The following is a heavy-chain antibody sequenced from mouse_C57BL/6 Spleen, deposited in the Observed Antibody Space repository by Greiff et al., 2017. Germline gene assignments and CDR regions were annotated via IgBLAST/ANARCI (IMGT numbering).Heavy chain of an antibody. V-gene: IGHV1-53*01. J-gene: IGHJ3*01. Sequence: QVQLQQPGTELVKPGASVKLSCKASGYTFTSYWMHWVKQRPGQGLEWIGNINPSNGGTNYNEKFKSKATLTVDKSSSTAYMQLSSLTSEDSAVYYGARSGTAQAGFAYWGQGTLVTVSA. CDR1: GYTFTSYW. CDR2: INPSNGGT. D-gene: IGHD3-2*02. CDR3: ARSGTAQAGFAY.